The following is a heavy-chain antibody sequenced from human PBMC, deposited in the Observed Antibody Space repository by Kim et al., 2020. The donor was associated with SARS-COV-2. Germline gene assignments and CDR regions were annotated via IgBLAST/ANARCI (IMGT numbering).Heavy chain of an antibody. CDR3: ARRNRVGPSQNHYYAIDV. CDR2: IRHSGST. J-gene: IGHJ6*01. D-gene: IGHD3-10*01. V-gene: IGHV4-34*01. CDR1: GESFSGYH. Sequence: SETLSLTCAVYGESFSGYHWTWVRLPPGKGLEWIGDIRHSGSTEYNPSLKSRVTILGDTSKNQFSLKLSFLTATDTAVYYCARRNRVGPSQNHYYAIDV.